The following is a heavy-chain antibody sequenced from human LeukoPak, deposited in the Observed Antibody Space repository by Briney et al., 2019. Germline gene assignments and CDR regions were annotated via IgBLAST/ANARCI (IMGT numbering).Heavy chain of an antibody. CDR1: GFTFDDYG. V-gene: IGHV3-20*04. CDR2: INWNGGST. D-gene: IGHD3-10*01. Sequence: HGVSLRLFCAARGFTFDDYGMRWVRHASGKGLEWGSGINWNGGSTGYAASVKGRFTISRDNAKNSLYLQMNSLRAEDTALYYCAREFGEDYYYYYYMDVWGKGTTVTISS. J-gene: IGHJ6*03. CDR3: AREFGEDYYYYYYMDV.